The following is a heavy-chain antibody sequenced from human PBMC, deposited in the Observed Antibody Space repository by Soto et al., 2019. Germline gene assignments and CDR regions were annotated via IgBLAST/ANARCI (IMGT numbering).Heavy chain of an antibody. Sequence: VQLVESGGGLVKPGGSLRLSCAASGFSFSSVWMSWVRQAPGKGLEWVGRIKSKADGGTTEYAAPVKGRFTLSRDDSKNTLYLQMNSLKTEDTAVYYCATLGIIVRAAVDSWGQGTLVTVSS. CDR2: IKSKADGGTT. V-gene: IGHV3-15*01. J-gene: IGHJ4*02. CDR1: GFSFSSVW. CDR3: ATLGIIVRAAVDS. D-gene: IGHD3-16*02.